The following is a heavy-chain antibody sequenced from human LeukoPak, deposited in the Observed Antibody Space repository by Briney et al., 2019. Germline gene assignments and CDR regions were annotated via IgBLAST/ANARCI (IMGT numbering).Heavy chain of an antibody. V-gene: IGHV3-53*01. CDR1: GFTVSSTH. D-gene: IGHD3-10*01. CDR3: ARGGMVRGVSAPYY. Sequence: GGSLRLSCAASGFTVSSTHMNWVRQAPGKGLEWVSVIYSGGSTYCADSVKGRFSISRDNSKNTLYLQMNSLRAEDTAVYYCARGGMVRGVSAPYYWGQGTLVTVSS. CDR2: IYSGGST. J-gene: IGHJ4*02.